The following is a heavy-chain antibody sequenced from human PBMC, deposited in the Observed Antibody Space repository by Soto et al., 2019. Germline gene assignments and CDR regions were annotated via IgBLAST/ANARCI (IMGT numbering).Heavy chain of an antibody. CDR3: AREPTSYSSSWYYFDY. CDR1: GYTFTSYA. J-gene: IGHJ4*02. Sequence: ASVKVSCKASGYTFTSYAMNWVRQAPGQGLEWMGWINTNTGNPTYAQGFTGRFVFSLDTSVSTAYLQISSLKAEDTAVYYCAREPTSYSSSWYYFDYWGQGTLVTVSS. V-gene: IGHV7-4-1*02. D-gene: IGHD6-13*01. CDR2: INTNTGNP.